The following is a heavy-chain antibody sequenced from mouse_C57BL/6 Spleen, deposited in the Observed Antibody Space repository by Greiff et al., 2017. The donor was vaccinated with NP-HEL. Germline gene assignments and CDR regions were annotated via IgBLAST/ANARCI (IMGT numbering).Heavy chain of an antibody. CDR1: GYTFTSYW. D-gene: IGHD1-1*01. J-gene: IGHJ4*01. V-gene: IGHV1-53*01. CDR2: INPSNGGT. Sequence: QVQLKQPGTELVKPGASVKLSCKASGYTFTSYWMHWVKQRPGQGLEWIGNINPSNGGTNYNEKFKSKATLTVDKSSSTAYMQLSSLTSEDSAVYYCARSVILYYGSSYAMDYWGQGTSVPVSS. CDR3: ARSVILYYGSSYAMDY.